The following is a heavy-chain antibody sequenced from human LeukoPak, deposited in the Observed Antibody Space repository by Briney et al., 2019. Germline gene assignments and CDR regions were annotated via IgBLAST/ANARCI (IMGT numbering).Heavy chain of an antibody. V-gene: IGHV3-53*01. CDR1: GFTVSSNY. J-gene: IGHJ3*02. CDR3: ARVHEAFDAFDI. Sequence: GGSLRLSCAASGFTVSSNYMSWVRQAPGKGLEWVSVIYSGGSIYYADSVKGRFTISRDNAKNSLYLQMNSLRAEDTAVYYCARVHEAFDAFDIWGQGTMVTVSS. CDR2: IYSGGSI.